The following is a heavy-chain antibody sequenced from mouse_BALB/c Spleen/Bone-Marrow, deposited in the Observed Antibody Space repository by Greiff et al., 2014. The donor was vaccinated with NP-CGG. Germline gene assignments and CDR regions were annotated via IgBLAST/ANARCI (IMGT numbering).Heavy chain of an antibody. CDR2: ISSGGTT. D-gene: IGHD2-4*01. J-gene: IGHJ4*01. Sequence: EVQLVESGGGLVKPGGSLKLSCAASGFTFSSYAMSWVRQTQEKRLEWVASISSGGTTYYPDSVKGRFTISRDNARNILYLQMSSLRSEDTAMYYCARYDYDGAYAMDYWGQGTSVTVSS. V-gene: IGHV5-6-5*01. CDR1: GFTFSSYA. CDR3: ARYDYDGAYAMDY.